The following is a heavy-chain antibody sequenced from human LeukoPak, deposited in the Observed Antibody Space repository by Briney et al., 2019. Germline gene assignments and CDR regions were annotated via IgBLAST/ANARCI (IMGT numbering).Heavy chain of an antibody. Sequence: SQTLSLTCTVSGGSISSGGYYWSWIRQHPGTGLEWIGYIYYSGSTYYNPSLKSRVTISVDTSKNQFSLKLSSVTAADTAVYYCARGGYGYGSFDYWGQGTLVTVSS. V-gene: IGHV4-31*03. CDR2: IYYSGST. D-gene: IGHD5-18*01. CDR1: GGSISSGGYY. CDR3: ARGGYGYGSFDY. J-gene: IGHJ4*02.